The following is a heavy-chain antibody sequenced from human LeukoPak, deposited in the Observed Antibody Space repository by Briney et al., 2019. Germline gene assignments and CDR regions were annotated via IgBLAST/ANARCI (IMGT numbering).Heavy chain of an antibody. J-gene: IGHJ4*02. CDR3: ARESFPNYYDSSGYYYDY. V-gene: IGHV1-69*13. D-gene: IGHD3-22*01. Sequence: SVKVSCKASGGTFSSYAISWVRQATGQGLEWMGGIIPIFGTANYAQKFQRRVTITADESTSTAYMELSSLRSEDTAVYYCARESFPNYYDSSGYYYDYWGQGTLVTVSS. CDR1: GGTFSSYA. CDR2: IIPIFGTA.